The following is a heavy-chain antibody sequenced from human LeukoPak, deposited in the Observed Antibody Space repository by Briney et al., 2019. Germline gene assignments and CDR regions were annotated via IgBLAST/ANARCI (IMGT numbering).Heavy chain of an antibody. V-gene: IGHV1-46*01. Sequence: GASVKVSCKASGYTFTSFYIHWVRQAPGQGLEWMAIINPSGGTTRYAQKFQGRVTMTRDTSTSTVYMELSSLRPEDTAVYYCARDARPSYDTSGYYFPGDYWGQGTLVTVSS. CDR3: ARDARPSYDTSGYYFPGDY. J-gene: IGHJ4*02. CDR1: GYTFTSFY. CDR2: INPSGGTT. D-gene: IGHD3-22*01.